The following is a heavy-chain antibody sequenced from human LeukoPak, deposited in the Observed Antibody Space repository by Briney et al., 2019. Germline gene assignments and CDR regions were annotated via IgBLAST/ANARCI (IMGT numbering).Heavy chain of an antibody. V-gene: IGHV3-11*04. CDR3: ARFLPLYDSSGYTDY. J-gene: IGHJ4*02. Sequence: PGGSLRLSCAAAGFTFSDYYMSWIRQAPGKGLEWVSYISSSGSTIYYADSVKGRFTISRDNAKNSLYLQMNSLRAEDTAVYYCARFLPLYDSSGYTDYWGQGTLVTVSS. CDR1: GFTFSDYY. D-gene: IGHD3-22*01. CDR2: ISSSGSTI.